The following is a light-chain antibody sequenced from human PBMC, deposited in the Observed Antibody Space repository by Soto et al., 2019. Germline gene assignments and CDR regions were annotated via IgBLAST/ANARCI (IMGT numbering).Light chain of an antibody. CDR1: QSLVYSDGNTY. CDR3: MQGTHWPRMYT. V-gene: IGKV2-30*01. Sequence: DVVMTQSPLSLPVTLGQPASISCRSSQSLVYSDGNTYLNWFQQRPGQSPRRLIYKVSNRDSGVPDRLSGSWSGIDFTLKISRVEAEDVGGYYCMQGTHWPRMYTFGQGTKLELK. CDR2: KVS. J-gene: IGKJ2*01.